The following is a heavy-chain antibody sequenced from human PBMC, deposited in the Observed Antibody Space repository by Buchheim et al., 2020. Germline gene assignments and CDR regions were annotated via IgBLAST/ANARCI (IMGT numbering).Heavy chain of an antibody. CDR1: GFTFSSYS. D-gene: IGHD2-21*01. CDR3: ARAYPQTYYYYGMDV. J-gene: IGHJ6*02. V-gene: IGHV3-48*01. CDR2: IIVSSSTL. Sequence: EVQLVESGGGLVQPGGSLRLSCAASGFTFSSYSMNWVRQAPGKGLEWVSTIIVSSSTLSYADSVKGRFTISRANAKNSLYLQMNSLRAEDTAVYYCARAYPQTYYYYGMDVWGQGTT.